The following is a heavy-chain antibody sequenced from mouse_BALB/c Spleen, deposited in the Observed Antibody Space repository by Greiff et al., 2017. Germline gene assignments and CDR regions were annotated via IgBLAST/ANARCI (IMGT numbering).Heavy chain of an antibody. CDR3: ARRDYYYGYYAMDY. V-gene: IGHV1-7*01. CDR1: GYTFTSYW. J-gene: IGHJ4*01. D-gene: IGHD1-1*01. Sequence: VQRVESGAELAKPGASVKMSCKASGYTFTSYWMHWVKQRPGQGLEWIGYINPSTGYTEYNQKFKDKATLTADKSSSTAYMQLSSLTSEDSAVYYCARRDYYYGYYAMDYWGQGTSVTVSS. CDR2: INPSTGYT.